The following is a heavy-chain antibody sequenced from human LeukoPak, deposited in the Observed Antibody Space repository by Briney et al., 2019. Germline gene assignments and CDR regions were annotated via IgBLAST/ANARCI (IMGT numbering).Heavy chain of an antibody. J-gene: IGHJ4*02. D-gene: IGHD5-24*01. V-gene: IGHV5-51*01. Sequence: GESLKISCKGSGYSFTSYWIGWVRQMPGKGLEWMGIIYPGDSDTRYSPSFQGQVTISADKSISTAYLQWSSLKASDTATYYCARPTVEMATIGSIDYWGQGTLVTVSS. CDR2: IYPGDSDT. CDR1: GYSFTSYW. CDR3: ARPTVEMATIGSIDY.